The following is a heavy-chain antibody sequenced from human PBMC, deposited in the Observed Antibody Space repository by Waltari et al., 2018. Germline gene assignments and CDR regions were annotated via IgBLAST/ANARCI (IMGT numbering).Heavy chain of an antibody. CDR1: GGSISSSNYY. Sequence: QLQLQESGPGLVKPSETLSLTCTVSGGSISSSNYYWGWIRQPPGKGLEWIGSIYYSGRTDYNPSLKSRVTISVDTSKNQFYLKLNSVTAADTAVHYCARSGYYDSSGYYWWFDPWGQGTLVTVSS. CDR3: ARSGYYDSSGYYWWFDP. J-gene: IGHJ5*02. CDR2: IYYSGRT. V-gene: IGHV4-39*01. D-gene: IGHD3-22*01.